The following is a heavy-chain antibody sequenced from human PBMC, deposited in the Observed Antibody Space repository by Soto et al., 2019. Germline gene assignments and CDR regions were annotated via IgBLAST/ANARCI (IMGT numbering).Heavy chain of an antibody. D-gene: IGHD6-13*01. Sequence: QVQLVQPGAEVKKPGSSVKVSCKASGGTFSSYAISWMRQAPGQGLEWMGGIIPIFGTANYAQKFQGRVTITADESTSTAYMELSSLRLEDTAVYYCARGPGGQQLVTLRYWGQGTLVTVSS. CDR3: ARGPGGQQLVTLRY. V-gene: IGHV1-69*01. J-gene: IGHJ4*02. CDR2: IIPIFGTA. CDR1: GGTFSSYA.